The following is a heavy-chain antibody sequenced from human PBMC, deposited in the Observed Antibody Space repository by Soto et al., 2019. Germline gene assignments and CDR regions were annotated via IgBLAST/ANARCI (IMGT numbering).Heavy chain of an antibody. J-gene: IGHJ6*02. D-gene: IGHD1-26*01. V-gene: IGHV3-30-3*01. CDR2: IAYDGSNA. CDR1: GFTFRNYA. Sequence: QVQLVESGGGVVQPGGSLRLSCAASGFTFRNYAMHWVRQAPGKGLECLAVIAYDGSNAFYRDSVKGRFTISRDNSKNTLYXXXXXXXXXXXGXXXXXXXXXXXXXVXVGARPGEYGIDIWGQGTTVTVSS. CDR3: XXXXXXXXXVXVGARPGEYGIDI.